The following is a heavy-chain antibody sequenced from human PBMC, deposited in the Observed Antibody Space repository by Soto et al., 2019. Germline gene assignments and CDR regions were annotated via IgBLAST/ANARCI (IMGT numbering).Heavy chain of an antibody. D-gene: IGHD3-10*01. CDR3: AKSPGFGLYMEALAWFDP. J-gene: IGHJ5*02. Sequence: GGSLRLSCAASGFTFSSYAMSWVRQAPGNGLEWVSAISGSGGSTYYADSVKGRFTISRDNSKNTLYLQMNSLRAEDTAVYYCAKSPGFGLYMEALAWFDPWGQGTLVTVSS. V-gene: IGHV3-23*01. CDR1: GFTFSSYA. CDR2: ISGSGGST.